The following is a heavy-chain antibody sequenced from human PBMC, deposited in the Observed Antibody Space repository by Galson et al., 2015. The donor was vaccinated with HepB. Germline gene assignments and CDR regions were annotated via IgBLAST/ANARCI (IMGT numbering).Heavy chain of an antibody. V-gene: IGHV3-30*01. CDR2: ISYDGSKK. J-gene: IGHJ4*02. CDR1: GFTSSSYA. D-gene: IGHD3-10*01. Sequence: SLRLSCAASGFTSSSYAMHWVRQAPGKGLEWLAVISYDGSKKYYADSVKGRLTISRDNSEKTLYMQMYSLRREDTAVYYCAKAAYGFVDSWGQGTLVTVSS. CDR3: AKAAYGFVDS.